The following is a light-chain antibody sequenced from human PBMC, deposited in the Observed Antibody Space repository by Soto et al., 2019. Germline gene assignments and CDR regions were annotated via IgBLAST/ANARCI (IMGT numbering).Light chain of an antibody. J-gene: IGKJ5*01. CDR2: LGS. CDR3: MQALQTPIT. V-gene: IGKV2-28*01. CDR1: QNLLHIDGYNY. Sequence: DIVMTQSPLSLPVTPGEPASISCRSSQNLLHIDGYNYLDWYLQKPGQSPQLLIYLGSNRASGVPDRFSGSGSGTDFTLKISRVEAEDVGLYYCMQALQTPITFGQGTRLEIK.